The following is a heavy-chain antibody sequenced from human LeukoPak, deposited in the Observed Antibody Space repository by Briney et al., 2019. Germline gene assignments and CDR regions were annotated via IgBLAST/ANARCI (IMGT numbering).Heavy chain of an antibody. Sequence: SETLSLTCTVSGGSISSSSYYWGWIRQPPGKGLEWIGSIYYSRSTYYNPSLKSRVTISVDTSKNQFSLKLSSVTAADTAVYYCASTSGYSSRGYWGQGTLVTVSS. D-gene: IGHD6-13*01. CDR2: IYYSRST. V-gene: IGHV4-39*07. J-gene: IGHJ4*02. CDR1: GGSISSSSYY. CDR3: ASTSGYSSRGY.